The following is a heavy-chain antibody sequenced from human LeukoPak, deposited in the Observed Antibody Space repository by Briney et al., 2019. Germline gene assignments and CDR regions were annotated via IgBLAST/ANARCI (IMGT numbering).Heavy chain of an antibody. V-gene: IGHV3-20*04. CDR2: ISWNGGST. J-gene: IGHJ4*02. CDR1: GFTFDDYG. Sequence: GGSLRLSCAASGFTFDDYGMSWVRQTPGKGLEWVSGISWNGGSTGYADSVKGRFTISRDNAENSLYLQMNSLRAEDTAVYYCARLVRFSSDYFDYWGQGTLVTVSS. D-gene: IGHD6-6*01. CDR3: ARLVRFSSDYFDY.